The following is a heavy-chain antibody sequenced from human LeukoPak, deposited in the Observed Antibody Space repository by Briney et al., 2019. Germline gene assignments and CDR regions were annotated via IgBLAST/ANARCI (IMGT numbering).Heavy chain of an antibody. Sequence: GGSLRLSCAASGFTFSSYAMHWVRQAPGKGLEWVAVISYDGSNKYYADSVKGRFTISRDNSKNTLYLQMNSLRAEDTAAYYCARDRMSYDSSGYNYWGQGTLVTVSS. CDR3: ARDRMSYDSSGYNY. V-gene: IGHV3-30-3*01. D-gene: IGHD3-22*01. CDR1: GFTFSSYA. CDR2: ISYDGSNK. J-gene: IGHJ4*02.